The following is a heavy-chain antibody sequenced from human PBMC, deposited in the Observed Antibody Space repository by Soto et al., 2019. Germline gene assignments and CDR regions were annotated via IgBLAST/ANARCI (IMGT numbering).Heavy chain of an antibody. CDR3: ARGDSGSYFNY. Sequence: SETLSLTCTVSGGSVSSGSYYWSWIRQPPGKGLEWIGYIYYSGSTNCNPSLKSRVTISVDTSKNQFSLKLSSVTAADTAVYYCARGDSGSYFNYWGQGTLVTVSS. J-gene: IGHJ4*02. V-gene: IGHV4-61*01. CDR1: GGSVSSGSYY. CDR2: IYYSGST. D-gene: IGHD1-26*01.